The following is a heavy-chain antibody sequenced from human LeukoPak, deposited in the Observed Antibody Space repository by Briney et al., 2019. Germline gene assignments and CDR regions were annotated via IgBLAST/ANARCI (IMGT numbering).Heavy chain of an antibody. Sequence: ASVKVSCKASGYTFSNYGVNWVRQAPGQGLEWMGWINPYNINTLYSARFQGRVIMTRDTSTSTAYMELRGLRSDDTAVYFCAREDRNAFDIWGQGTMITVSS. J-gene: IGHJ3*02. D-gene: IGHD1-14*01. CDR2: INPYNINT. V-gene: IGHV1-18*01. CDR3: AREDRNAFDI. CDR1: GYTFSNYG.